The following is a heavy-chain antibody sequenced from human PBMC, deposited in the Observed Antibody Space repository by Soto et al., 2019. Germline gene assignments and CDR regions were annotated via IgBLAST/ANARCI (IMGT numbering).Heavy chain of an antibody. CDR3: ALTYYGDYNNALDL. CDR1: GFSLSTSGVG. J-gene: IGHJ3*01. Sequence: QITLKESGPTLVKPTQTLTLTCTFSGFSLSTSGVGVGWIRQPPGKALEWLALIYWDDDKRYSPALKSRLTNTKDTSKHQLVPTMTNMDHVDTATYYCALTYYGDYNNALDLWGQGTTGTVFS. CDR2: IYWDDDK. D-gene: IGHD4-17*01. V-gene: IGHV2-5*02.